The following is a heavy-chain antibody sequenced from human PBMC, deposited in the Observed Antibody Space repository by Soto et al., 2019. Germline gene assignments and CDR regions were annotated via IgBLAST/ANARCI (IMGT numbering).Heavy chain of an antibody. J-gene: IGHJ5*02. CDR3: PHSPPPWRCGCCYSHYRFSP. CDR2: IYWDDDK. D-gene: IGHD2-15*01. Sequence: GPPPVNPTQTLTMTCTFSGFSLSTSGVGVGWIRQPPGKALEWLALIYWDDDKRYSPSLKSRLTITKDTSKNQVVLTMTNMDPVDTATFYCPHSPPPWRCGCCYSHYRFSPRGQGSLVSVSA. CDR1: GFSLSTSGVG. V-gene: IGHV2-5*02.